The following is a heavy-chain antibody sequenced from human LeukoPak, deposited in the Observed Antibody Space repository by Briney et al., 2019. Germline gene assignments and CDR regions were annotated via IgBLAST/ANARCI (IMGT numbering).Heavy chain of an antibody. CDR2: IVVGSGNT. CDR3: AADRWVGATTFDY. V-gene: IGHV1-58*02. CDR1: GFTFTSSA. J-gene: IGHJ4*02. D-gene: IGHD1-26*01. Sequence: TSVKVSCKASGFTFTSSAMQWVRQARGQRLEWIGWIVVGSGNTNYAQKFQERVTITRDMSTSTAYMELSSLRSEDTAVYNCAADRWVGATTFDYWGQGTLVTVSS.